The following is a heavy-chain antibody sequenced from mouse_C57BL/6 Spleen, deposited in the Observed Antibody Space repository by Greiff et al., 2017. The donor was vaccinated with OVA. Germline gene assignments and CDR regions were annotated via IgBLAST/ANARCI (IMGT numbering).Heavy chain of an antibody. CDR2: IYPGSGST. CDR1: GYTFTSYW. V-gene: IGHV1-55*01. CDR3: ARWVADWYFDV. D-gene: IGHD1-1*02. Sequence: QVQLKQSGAELVKPGASVKMSCKASGYTFTSYWLTWVQQRPGQGLEWIGDIYPGSGSTNYNEKFKGKATLTVDTSSSTAYMQLSSLTSEDSAVYYCARWVADWYFDVWGTGTTVTVSS. J-gene: IGHJ1*03.